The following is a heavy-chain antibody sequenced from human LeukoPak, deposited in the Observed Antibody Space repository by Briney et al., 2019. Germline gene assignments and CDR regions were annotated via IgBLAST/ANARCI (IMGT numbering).Heavy chain of an antibody. CDR2: ISGSGGRT. CDR1: GFTFSSYA. CDR3: AKDGTDYGDYGFDY. V-gene: IGHV3-23*01. J-gene: IGHJ4*02. D-gene: IGHD4-17*01. Sequence: GGSLRLSCVASGFTFSSYAVSCLRQAPGEELEWVPAISGSGGRTYYADAVKGRFTISRDNSKNTLYLQMNSLRAEDTAVYYCAKDGTDYGDYGFDYWGQGTLVTVSS.